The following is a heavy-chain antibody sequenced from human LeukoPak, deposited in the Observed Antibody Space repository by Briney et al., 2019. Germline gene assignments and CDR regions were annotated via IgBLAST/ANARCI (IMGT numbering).Heavy chain of an antibody. CDR1: GFTFTSYS. J-gene: IGHJ6*03. D-gene: IGHD3-9*01. CDR2: ISGSGGST. Sequence: PGGSLRLSCAASGFTFTSYSMNWVRQAPGKGLEWVSAISGSGGSTYYADFVKGRFTISRDNSKSTLYLQMNSLRAEDTAVYYCAKSLVLRYFWYMDVWGKGTTVTISS. V-gene: IGHV3-23*01. CDR3: AKSLVLRYFWYMDV.